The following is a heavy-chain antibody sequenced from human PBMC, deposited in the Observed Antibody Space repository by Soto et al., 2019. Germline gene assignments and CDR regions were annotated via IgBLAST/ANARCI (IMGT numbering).Heavy chain of an antibody. Sequence: QIQLVQSGAEVKKPGASVKVSCKTSGYTFTNYGISWVRQAPGQGLEWMGWSSPYNGDTRYAQNFQGRAPLTTDTSTSTAYMELRSRRSDDTAVYYCAKGGGTVAGTYCDYWGQGTLVTVS. CDR1: GYTFTNYG. D-gene: IGHD6-19*01. CDR3: AKGGGTVAGTYCDY. CDR2: SSPYNGDT. V-gene: IGHV1-18*01. J-gene: IGHJ4*02.